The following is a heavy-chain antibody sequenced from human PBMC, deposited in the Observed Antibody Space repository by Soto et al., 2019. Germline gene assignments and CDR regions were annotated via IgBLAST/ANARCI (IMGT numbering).Heavy chain of an antibody. CDR2: ISAYNGNT. CDR3: ASYREQLVLYGMDV. D-gene: IGHD6-13*01. J-gene: IGHJ6*02. V-gene: IGHV1-18*01. CDR1: GYTFTSYV. Sequence: QVQLVQSGAEVKKPGASVKVSCKASGYTFTSYVISWVRQAPGQGLEWMGWISAYNGNTNYAQKLQGRVTMATDTSTSTAYMELRSLRSDDTAVYYCASYREQLVLYGMDVWGQGTTVTVSS.